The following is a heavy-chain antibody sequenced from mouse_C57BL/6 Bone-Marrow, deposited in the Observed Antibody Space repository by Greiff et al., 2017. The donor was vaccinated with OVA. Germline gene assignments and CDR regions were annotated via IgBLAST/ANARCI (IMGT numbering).Heavy chain of an antibody. CDR3: TGEDDYIPWCAY. V-gene: IGHV6-3*01. J-gene: IGHJ3*01. CDR2: IRLKSDNYAT. Sequence: EVKVEESGGGLVQPGGSMKLSCVASGFTFSNYWMNWVRQSPEKGLEWVAQIRLKSDNYATPYAESVKGRFTISRDDSKSSVYLKMNNIMAEDTGIYYCTGEDDYIPWCAYWGQGTLVTVSA. CDR1: GFTFSNYW. D-gene: IGHD2-4*01.